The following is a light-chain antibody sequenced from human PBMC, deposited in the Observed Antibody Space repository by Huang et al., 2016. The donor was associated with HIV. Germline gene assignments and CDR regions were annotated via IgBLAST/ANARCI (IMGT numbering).Light chain of an antibody. CDR2: LGS. CDR3: MQALQTPRT. V-gene: IGKV2-28*01. J-gene: IGKJ5*01. CDR1: QPLLHSNGYNY. Sequence: DIVMTQSPLSLPVTPGEPASISCRSSQPLLHSNGYNYLDWYLQKPGQSQQLLIYLGSNRASGVPDRFSGSGSVTDFTLKISTVEAEDVGIYYCMQALQTPRTFGQGTRLEIK.